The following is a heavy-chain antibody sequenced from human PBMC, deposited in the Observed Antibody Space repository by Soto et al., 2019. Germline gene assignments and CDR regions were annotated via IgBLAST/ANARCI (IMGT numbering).Heavy chain of an antibody. Sequence: VQLVESGGGVVQPGRSLRLSCAASGFTFSSYAMHWVRQAPGKGLEWVAVISYDGSNKYYADSVKGRFTISRDNSKNTLYLQMNSLRAEDTAVYYCAREDYYYGMDVWGQGTTVTVSS. J-gene: IGHJ6*02. CDR2: ISYDGSNK. CDR3: AREDYYYGMDV. CDR1: GFTFSSYA. V-gene: IGHV3-30-3*01.